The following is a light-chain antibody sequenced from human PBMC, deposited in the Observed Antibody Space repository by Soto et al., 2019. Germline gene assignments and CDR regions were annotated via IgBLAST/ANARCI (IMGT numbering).Light chain of an antibody. CDR1: QSISTY. J-gene: IGKJ5*01. CDR2: DAS. CDR3: QQSYSTPIT. Sequence: IHMTQSPSSLSASVWDRVTITCRASQSISTYLNWYQQRPGKAPKVLIYDASSLQSGVPSRFSGSGSGTDFTLTISSLQPEDFATYYCQQSYSTPITFGQGTRLEIK. V-gene: IGKV1-39*01.